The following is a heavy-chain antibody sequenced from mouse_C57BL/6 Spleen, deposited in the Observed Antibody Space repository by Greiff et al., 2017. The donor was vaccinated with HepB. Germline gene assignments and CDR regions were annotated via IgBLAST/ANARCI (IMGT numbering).Heavy chain of an antibody. V-gene: IGHV5-4*01. Sequence: EVKLVESGGGLVKPGGSLKLSCAASGFTFSSYAMSWVRQTPEKRLEWVATISDGGSYTYYPDNVKGRFTISRDNATNNLYLQMSHLKSEDTAMYYCAREGDGNYYFDYWGQGTTLTVSS. CDR1: GFTFSSYA. CDR2: ISDGGSYT. J-gene: IGHJ2*01. CDR3: AREGDGNYYFDY. D-gene: IGHD2-1*01.